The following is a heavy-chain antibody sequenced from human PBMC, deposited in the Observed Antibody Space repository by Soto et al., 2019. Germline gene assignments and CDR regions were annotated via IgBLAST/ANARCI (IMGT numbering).Heavy chain of an antibody. CDR1: GGSFSGYY. D-gene: IGHD6-13*01. CDR3: ASLGGIAAAGTDPSFDY. V-gene: IGHV4-34*01. J-gene: IGHJ4*02. CDR2: INHSGST. Sequence: SETLSLTCAVYGGSFSGYYWSWIRQPPGKGLEWIGEINHSGSTNYNPSLKSRVTISVDTSKNQFSLKLSSVTAADTAVYYCASLGGIAAAGTDPSFDYWGQGTLVTVSS.